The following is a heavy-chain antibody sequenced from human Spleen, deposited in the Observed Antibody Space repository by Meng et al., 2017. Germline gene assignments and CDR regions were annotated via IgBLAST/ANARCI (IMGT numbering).Heavy chain of an antibody. D-gene: IGHD3-10*01. CDR1: GFTFDDYG. V-gene: IGHV3-20*04. CDR3: ARERQYGSGSYYVY. J-gene: IGHJ4*02. Sequence: GESLKISCAASGFTFDDYGMSWVRPTPGEGLELVSGINWNVGSTGYADSVKGRFTIPRDNAKNSLYLQMNSLRAEDTALYYCARERQYGSGSYYVYWGQGTLVTVSS. CDR2: INWNVGST.